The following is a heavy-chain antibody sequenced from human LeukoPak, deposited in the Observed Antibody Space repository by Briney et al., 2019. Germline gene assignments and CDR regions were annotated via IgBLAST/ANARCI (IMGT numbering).Heavy chain of an antibody. CDR3: ARAAYHSGSGSYYNELLYYYMDV. CDR2: ISRSSSYI. CDR1: GFTFSTYS. J-gene: IGHJ6*03. Sequence: PGGSLRLSCAASGFTFSTYSMNWVRQAPGKGLEWVSSISRSSSYIYYADSMKGRFTISRDNAKNSLYLQMNSLRAEDTAVYYCARAAYHSGSGSYYNELLYYYMDVWGKGTTVTVSS. V-gene: IGHV3-21*01. D-gene: IGHD3-10*01.